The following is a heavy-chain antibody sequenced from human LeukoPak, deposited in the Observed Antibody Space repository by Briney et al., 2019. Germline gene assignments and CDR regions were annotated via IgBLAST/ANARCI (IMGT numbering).Heavy chain of an antibody. CDR2: INPNSGGT. CDR3: ARDATIFGVVTNWFDP. Sequence: GASVKVSCKASGYTFTGYYVHWVRQAPGQGLEWMGWINPNSGGTNYAQKFQGRVTMTRDTSISTAYMELSRLRSDDTAVYYCARDATIFGVVTNWFDPWGQGTLVTVSS. D-gene: IGHD3-3*01. V-gene: IGHV1-2*02. CDR1: GYTFTGYY. J-gene: IGHJ5*02.